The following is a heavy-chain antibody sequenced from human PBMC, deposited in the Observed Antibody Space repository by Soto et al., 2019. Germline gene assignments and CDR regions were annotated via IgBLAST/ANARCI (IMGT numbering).Heavy chain of an antibody. CDR1: GFTFSSHA. J-gene: IGHJ4*02. Sequence: EVQLMESGGDLVQPGGSLRLSCVASGFTFSSHAMSWVRQTPGKGLEWVSSITGSGDNTFHADSVKGRFTISRDNSKNTRSLQIDSLRVDATALYYCARGSRWKAFDYWGQGTLVTVSS. D-gene: IGHD1-1*01. CDR3: ARGSRWKAFDY. V-gene: IGHV3-23*01. CDR2: ITGSGDNT.